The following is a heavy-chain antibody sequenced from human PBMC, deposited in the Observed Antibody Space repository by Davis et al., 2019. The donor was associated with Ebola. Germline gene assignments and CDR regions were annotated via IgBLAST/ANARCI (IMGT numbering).Heavy chain of an antibody. V-gene: IGHV3-23*01. CDR1: VITFSSYA. J-gene: IGHJ4*02. CDR2: ISGGGGST. D-gene: IGHD3-10*01. CDR3: AREEWYYGSGTYYSPYYFDY. Sequence: GESLKISCTDSVITFSSYAMTWVRQAPGKGLEWVSAISGGGGSTYYADSVKGRFTISRDNAKNSLYLQMNSLRAEDTAVYYCAREEWYYGSGTYYSPYYFDYWGQGTLVTVSS.